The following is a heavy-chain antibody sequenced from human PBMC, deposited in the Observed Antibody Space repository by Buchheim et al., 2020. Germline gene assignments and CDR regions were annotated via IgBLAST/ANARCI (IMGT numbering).Heavy chain of an antibody. J-gene: IGHJ6*02. D-gene: IGHD2-2*01. CDR2: LYYSGTT. V-gene: IGHV4-39*01. CDR1: GGSISSDSYY. Sequence: QLQLQESGPGLVKPSETLSLTCTVSGGSISSDSYYWGWIRQPPGKGLEWIGSLYYSGTTYYSPSLKSRVSISVDTSKNQFSLKLSSVTAADTAVYYCARTSHCSSTSCFHPYYYYGMDVWGQGTT. CDR3: ARTSHCSSTSCFHPYYYYGMDV.